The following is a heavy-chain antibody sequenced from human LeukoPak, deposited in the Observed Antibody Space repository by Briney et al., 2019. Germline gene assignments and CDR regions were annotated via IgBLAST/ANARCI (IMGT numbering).Heavy chain of an antibody. J-gene: IGHJ4*02. CDR2: ISYDGSNK. CDR3: AKDLGDDFWSGALDY. CDR1: GFTFSSYG. D-gene: IGHD3-3*01. V-gene: IGHV3-30*18. Sequence: GRALRLSCEASGFTFSSYGMHWVRQAPGKGLEWVAVISYDGSNKYYADSVKGRFTISRDNSKNTLYLQMNSLRAEDTAVYYCAKDLGDDFWSGALDYWGQGTLVTVSS.